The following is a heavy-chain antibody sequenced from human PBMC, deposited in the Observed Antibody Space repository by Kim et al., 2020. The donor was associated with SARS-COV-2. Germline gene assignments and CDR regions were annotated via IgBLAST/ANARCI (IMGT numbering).Heavy chain of an antibody. D-gene: IGHD3-22*01. J-gene: IGHJ3*02. CDR3: ARWGENSDYYDSSGPDAFDI. CDR1: GGTFSSYA. CDR2: IIPIFGTA. Sequence: SVKVSCMASGGTFSSYAISWVRQAPGQGLEWMGGIIPIFGTANYAQKFQRRVTITADESTSTAYMELGSLRSEDTAVYYRARWGENSDYYDSSGPDAFDIWGQGTMVTVSS. V-gene: IGHV1-69*13.